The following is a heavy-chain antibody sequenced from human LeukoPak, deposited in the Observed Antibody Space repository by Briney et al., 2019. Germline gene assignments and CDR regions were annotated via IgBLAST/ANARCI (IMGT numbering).Heavy chain of an antibody. D-gene: IGHD3-10*01. CDR2: ISSGSVYI. Sequence: GGSLRLSCAASGSTFSTYGMNWVRQAPGKGLEWVSSISSGSVYIYYADSVKGRFTISRDNAKSSLYLQMNSLRAEDTAVYYCARDEHGSGSYYNFDYWGQGTLVTVSS. CDR1: GSTFSTYG. CDR3: ARDEHGSGSYYNFDY. J-gene: IGHJ4*02. V-gene: IGHV3-21*01.